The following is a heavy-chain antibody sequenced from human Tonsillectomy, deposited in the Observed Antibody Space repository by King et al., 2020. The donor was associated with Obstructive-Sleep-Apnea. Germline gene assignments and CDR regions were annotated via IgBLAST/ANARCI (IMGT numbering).Heavy chain of an antibody. D-gene: IGHD5-12*01. CDR1: GFTFGDYA. CDR2: IRRKDYGGTT. J-gene: IGHJ3*02. V-gene: IGHV3-49*05. Sequence: VQLVESGGDLVKPGRSLRLSCTASGFTFGDYAMSWFRQAPGKGLEWVGFIRRKDYGGTTDYAASVKGRFIISRDDSKSIAYLQMNSLKTDDTAVYYCARGWATSDIWGQGTMVTVSS. CDR3: ARGWATSDI.